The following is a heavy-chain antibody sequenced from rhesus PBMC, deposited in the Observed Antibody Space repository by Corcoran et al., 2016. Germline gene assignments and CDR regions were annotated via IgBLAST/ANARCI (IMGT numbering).Heavy chain of an antibody. V-gene: IGHV2-95*01. J-gene: IGHJ4*01. CDR3: ARVTDIAAAGQFDF. D-gene: IGHD6-31*01. CDR2: IYWDDSK. Sequence: QVTLKESGPALVKPTQTLTLTCTFSGFSISTSGPGLGWILQPPGNALEWLGRIYWDDSKFYSTSLKNRFTISKDTSKNQVVLTMTNMDPVDTATYYCARVTDIAAAGQFDFWGQGVLVTVSS. CDR1: GFSISTSGPG.